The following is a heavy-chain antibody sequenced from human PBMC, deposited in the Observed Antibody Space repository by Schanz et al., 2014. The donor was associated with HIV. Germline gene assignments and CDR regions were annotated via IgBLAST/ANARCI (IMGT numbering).Heavy chain of an antibody. CDR1: GFTFDDYD. CDR3: VKDSGTLVSGARWFDP. CDR2: ISWNSGSR. V-gene: IGHV3-9*01. D-gene: IGHD6-19*01. J-gene: IGHJ5*02. Sequence: EVEVVESGGGVAQPGGCLRLFCEASGFTFDDYDMHWVRQVPGKGLEWVSSISWNSGSRGYADSVKGRFTISRDNDNDSLYLQMNSLRVEDTALYYCVKDSGTLVSGARWFDPWGQGTQVTVSS.